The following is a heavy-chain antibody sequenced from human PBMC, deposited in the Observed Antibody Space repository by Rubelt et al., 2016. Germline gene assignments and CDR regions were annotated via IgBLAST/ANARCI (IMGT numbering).Heavy chain of an antibody. Sequence: QVHLQQWGAGLLKPSETLSLTCAVYGGSFSGYYWTWIRRSPGKGLEWIGYFYSGSTNYKPSLKSRVTISVDTSKNLFSLNLRSVTAADTAVYYCAREGSSGWSWMDVWGQGTTVTVSS. J-gene: IGHJ6*02. CDR3: AREGSSGWSWMDV. CDR2: FYSGST. D-gene: IGHD6-19*01. CDR1: GGSFSGYY. V-gene: IGHV4-34*11.